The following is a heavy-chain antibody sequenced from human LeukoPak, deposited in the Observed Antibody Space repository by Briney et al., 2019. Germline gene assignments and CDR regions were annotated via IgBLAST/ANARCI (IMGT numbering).Heavy chain of an antibody. Sequence: SETLSLTCTVAGGSISSYYWSWIRQPAGKGLEWIGRIYISGSTNYNPSLKSRVTMSVDTSKNQFSLKLSSVTAADTAVYYCARDRGTWNDDGFDYWGQGTLVTVSS. CDR3: ARDRGTWNDDGFDY. V-gene: IGHV4-4*07. CDR1: GGSISSYY. CDR2: IYISGST. D-gene: IGHD1-1*01. J-gene: IGHJ4*02.